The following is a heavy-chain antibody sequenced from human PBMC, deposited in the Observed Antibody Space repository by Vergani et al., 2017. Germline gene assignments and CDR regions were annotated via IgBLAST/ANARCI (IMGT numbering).Heavy chain of an antibody. CDR1: GDSIISRSYY. V-gene: IGHV4-39*01. CDR2: IYNSGNG. J-gene: IGHJ2*01. CDR3: ASGKYYSDSTSHFRGRYFNV. D-gene: IGHD3-16*01. Sequence: QMQLQESGPGLVKASETLSLTCTVSGDSIISRSYYWGWIRQPPGKGLEWIGSIYNSGNGDSSSSLKSRVTISADTSKNQFSLRLTSVTAADTAVYYCASGKYYSDSTSHFRGRYFNVWVGGTLLAVPS.